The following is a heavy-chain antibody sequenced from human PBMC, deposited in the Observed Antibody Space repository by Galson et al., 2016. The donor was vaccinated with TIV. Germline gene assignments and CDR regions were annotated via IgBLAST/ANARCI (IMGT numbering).Heavy chain of an antibody. J-gene: IGHJ4*02. V-gene: IGHV1-69*13. CDR3: ARGSDYSGNSPSDY. CDR2: INPIFNIP. CDR1: GGIFFSNA. D-gene: IGHD4-23*01. Sequence: SVKVPCKASGGIFFSNAISWVRQAPGQGLEWMGGINPIFNIPNYAQKFQGRVTITADASTSTAYMELSSLSSDDTAVYYCARGSDYSGNSPSDYWGQGTLVTVSS.